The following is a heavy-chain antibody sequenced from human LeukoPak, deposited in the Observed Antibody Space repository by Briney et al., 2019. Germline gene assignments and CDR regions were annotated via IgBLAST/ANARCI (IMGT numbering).Heavy chain of an antibody. CDR2: FDPGDGEG. CDR1: GHTLTELS. Sequence: ASVKVSCEVSGHTLTELSIHWVRQAPGKGLEWMGRFDPGDGEGVYAQRLQGRVSMTEDTSTDTAYMDLRSLRSEDTAMYYCVTDRGAINAFDIWGQGTMVTVSS. CDR3: VTDRGAINAFDI. J-gene: IGHJ3*02. D-gene: IGHD2-15*01. V-gene: IGHV1-24*01.